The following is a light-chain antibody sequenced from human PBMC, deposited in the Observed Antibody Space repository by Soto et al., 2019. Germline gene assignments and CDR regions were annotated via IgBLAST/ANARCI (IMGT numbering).Light chain of an antibody. V-gene: IGLV1-44*01. J-gene: IGLJ3*02. CDR2: SNG. CDR1: SSNIGSNT. Sequence: QSVPTQPPSASGTAGQRVTISCSGSSSNIGSNTVNWYQQLPGTAPKLLIYSNGQRPSGVPYRFSGSKSGTSASLAISGLQSEDEADYYCAAWDDSLNGHWVFGGGTKLTVL. CDR3: AAWDDSLNGHWV.